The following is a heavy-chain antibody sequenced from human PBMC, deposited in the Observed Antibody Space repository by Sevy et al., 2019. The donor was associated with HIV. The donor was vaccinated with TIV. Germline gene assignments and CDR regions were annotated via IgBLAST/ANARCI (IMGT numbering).Heavy chain of an antibody. Sequence: GGSLRLSCAASGFTFSSYAMHWVRQAPGKGLEWVAFIRNDGSKKYYADSVKGRFTISRDNSKNTLYLQMNSLRAEDTAVYYCAKDRGYSYGYSDYWGQGSLVTVSS. V-gene: IGHV3-30*02. CDR2: IRNDGSKK. D-gene: IGHD5-18*01. J-gene: IGHJ4*02. CDR3: AKDRGYSYGYSDY. CDR1: GFTFSSYA.